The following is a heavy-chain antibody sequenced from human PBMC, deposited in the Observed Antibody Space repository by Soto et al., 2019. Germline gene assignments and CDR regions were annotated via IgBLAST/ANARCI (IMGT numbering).Heavy chain of an antibody. V-gene: IGHV4-34*01. CDR2: INHSGST. D-gene: IGHD3-10*01. CDR3: ATLNGSYYYYGMDV. CDR1: GGSFSGYY. J-gene: IGHJ6*02. Sequence: QVQLQQWGAGLLTPLETLSLTCAVYGGSFSGYYWSWIRQPPGKGLEWIGEINHSGSTNYNPSRKSRVTISVDTSKNQFSLKLSSVTAADTAVYYCATLNGSYYYYGMDVWGQGTTVTVSS.